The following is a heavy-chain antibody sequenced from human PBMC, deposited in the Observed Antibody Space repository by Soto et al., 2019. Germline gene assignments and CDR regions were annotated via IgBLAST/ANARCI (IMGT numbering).Heavy chain of an antibody. V-gene: IGHV3-33*01. CDR1: GFTFSSYG. CDR3: ARARYCSGGSCYGIDP. CDR2: IWYDGSNK. Sequence: GGSLRLSCAASGFTFSSYGMHWVRQAPGKGLEWVAVIWYDGSNKYYADSVKGRFTISRDNSKNTLYLQMNSLRAEDTAVYYCARARYCSGGSCYGIDPWGQGTLVTVSS. D-gene: IGHD2-15*01. J-gene: IGHJ5*02.